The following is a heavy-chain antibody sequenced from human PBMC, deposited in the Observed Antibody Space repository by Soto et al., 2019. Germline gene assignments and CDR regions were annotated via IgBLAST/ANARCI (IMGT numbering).Heavy chain of an antibody. CDR3: ARAGGAYDYGMDV. J-gene: IGHJ6*02. D-gene: IGHD2-8*02. Sequence: PSAPLSRTGGVYGASISCYYWSWSRQPPGKGLECIGEINQSGTTKNKPSLKSRVTISVDTSKNQFSLKLNSVTAADTAIYSCARAGGAYDYGMDVWGRGTTVRVSS. CDR2: INQSGTT. V-gene: IGHV4-34*01. CDR1: GASISCYY.